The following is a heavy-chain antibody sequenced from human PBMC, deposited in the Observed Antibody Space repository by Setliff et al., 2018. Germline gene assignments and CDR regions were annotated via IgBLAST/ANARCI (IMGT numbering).Heavy chain of an antibody. Sequence: SETLSLPSPVSGGPISSSYWSWIRQPAGKGLEWIGHIYIGGSANYNPSLKSRVTRSIDTSKNQFSLKLNSVTAADMAVYYCAREQWLDPPGYYYMDVWAKGTTVTVSS. V-gene: IGHV4-4*07. D-gene: IGHD6-19*01. CDR3: AREQWLDPPGYYYMDV. CDR1: GGPISSSY. CDR2: IYIGGSA. J-gene: IGHJ6*03.